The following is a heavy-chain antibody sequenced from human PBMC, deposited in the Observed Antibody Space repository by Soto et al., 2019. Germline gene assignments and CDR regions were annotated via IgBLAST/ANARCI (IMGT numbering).Heavy chain of an antibody. D-gene: IGHD3-22*01. CDR3: ARAFDDSSGYYGGLGY. V-gene: IGHV4-30-4*01. CDR1: GGSISSGDYY. CDR2: IYYSGST. Sequence: SETLSLTCTVSGGSISSGDYYWSWIRQPPGKGLEWIGYIYYSGSTYYNPSLKNRITISVDTPKNQLSLKLSSVTAADTAVYYCARAFDDSSGYYGGLGYWGQGTLVTVSS. J-gene: IGHJ4*02.